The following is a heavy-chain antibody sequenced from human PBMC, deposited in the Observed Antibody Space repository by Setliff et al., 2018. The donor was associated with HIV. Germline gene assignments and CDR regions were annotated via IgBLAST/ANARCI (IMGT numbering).Heavy chain of an antibody. J-gene: IGHJ3*02. V-gene: IGHV4-39*01. D-gene: IGHD3-22*01. CDR1: GDSISNGYYY. CDR3: ARWVTTPTKGAFDI. CDR2: IFYTGSA. Sequence: SETLSLTCTVSGDSISNGYYYWVWIRQPPGKGLEWIGGIFYTGSAHYNPSLKSRVTISVDTSRNQFSMKLSSVTAADTTMYYCARWVTTPTKGAFDIWGQGTVVTVSS.